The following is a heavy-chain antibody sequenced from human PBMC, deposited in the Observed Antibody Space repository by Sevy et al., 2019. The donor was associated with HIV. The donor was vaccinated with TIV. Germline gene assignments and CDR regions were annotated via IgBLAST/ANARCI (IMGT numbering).Heavy chain of an antibody. V-gene: IGHV3-30*18. J-gene: IGHJ4*02. Sequence: GGSLRLSCAASGFTFSSYGMHWVRQAPGKGLEWVAVISYDGSNKYYADSVKGRFTISRDNSKNTLYLQMNSLRAEDTAVYYCAKDGGGDATFDYWGQGTLVTVSS. CDR2: ISYDGSNK. CDR1: GFTFSSYG. CDR3: AKDGGGDATFDY. D-gene: IGHD2-21*02.